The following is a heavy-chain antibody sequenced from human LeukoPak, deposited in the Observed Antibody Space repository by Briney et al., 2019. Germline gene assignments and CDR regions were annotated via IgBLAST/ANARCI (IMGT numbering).Heavy chain of an antibody. CDR2: ISAYNGNT. CDR3: ARGYCTNGVCYAFDY. D-gene: IGHD2-8*01. V-gene: IGHV1-18*01. CDR1: GYTFTSNG. J-gene: IGHJ4*02. Sequence: ASVKVSSKPSGYTFTSNGISWVRQTPEQGLECMVWISAYNGNTNYAQNLQGRVTMTTDTSTSTAYMELRSLRSDDTAVYYCARGYCTNGVCYAFDYWGQGTLVTVSS.